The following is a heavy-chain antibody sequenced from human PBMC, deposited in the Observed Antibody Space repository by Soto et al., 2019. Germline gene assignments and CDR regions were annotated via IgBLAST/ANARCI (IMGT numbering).Heavy chain of an antibody. J-gene: IGHJ4*02. Sequence: GGSLRLSCAASGFTVSNNYMSWVRQAPGKGLEWVSVIYSGGSTYYADSENGRFNIYRDNSKNTQYLQMNSLSAEDTAVYYCARDQGADLEYWGQGTLVTVYS. CDR3: ARDQGADLEY. CDR1: GFTVSNNY. CDR2: IYSGGST. D-gene: IGHD1-26*01. V-gene: IGHV3-66*01.